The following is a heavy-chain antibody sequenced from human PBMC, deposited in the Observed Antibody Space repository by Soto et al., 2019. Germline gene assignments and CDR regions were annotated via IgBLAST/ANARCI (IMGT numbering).Heavy chain of an antibody. CDR2: IYYSGST. V-gene: IGHV4-31*03. D-gene: IGHD6-6*01. Sequence: PSETLSLTCTFSCGSIISGGYYWSWIRQHPGKGLEWIGYIYYSGSTYYNPSLKSRVTISVDTSKNQFSLKLSSVTAADTAVYYCARDSFEYSSSSGYYYGMDVWGQGTTVTVSS. CDR3: ARDSFEYSSSSGYYYGMDV. J-gene: IGHJ6*02. CDR1: CGSIISGGYY.